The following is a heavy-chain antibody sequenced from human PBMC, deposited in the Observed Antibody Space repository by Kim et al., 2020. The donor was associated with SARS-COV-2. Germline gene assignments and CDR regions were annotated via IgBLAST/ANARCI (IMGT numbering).Heavy chain of an antibody. CDR3: ARRMGATGYDY. V-gene: IGHV3-74*01. Sequence: STAYAEPVKGRFTISRDNAKNTLYLQMNRLRAEDTAVYYCARRMGATGYDYWGQGTLVTVSS. CDR2: ST. J-gene: IGHJ4*02. D-gene: IGHD1-26*01.